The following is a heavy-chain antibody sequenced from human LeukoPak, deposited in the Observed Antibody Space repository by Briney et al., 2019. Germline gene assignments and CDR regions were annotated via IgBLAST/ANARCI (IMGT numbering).Heavy chain of an antibody. Sequence: SETLSLTCAVYGGSFSGYYWSWIRQPPGKGLEWIREINHSGSTNYNPSLKSRVTISVDTSKNQFSLKLSSVTAADTAVYYCARVLYSSSTYYYYYYMDVWGKGTTVTVSS. D-gene: IGHD6-13*01. CDR1: GGSFSGYY. J-gene: IGHJ6*03. CDR3: ARVLYSSSTYYYYYYMDV. CDR2: INHSGST. V-gene: IGHV4-34*01.